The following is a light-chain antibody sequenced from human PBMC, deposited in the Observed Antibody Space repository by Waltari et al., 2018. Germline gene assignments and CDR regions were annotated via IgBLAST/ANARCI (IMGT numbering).Light chain of an antibody. J-gene: IGLJ3*02. CDR3: SSHTTSSIWV. CDR2: EVS. V-gene: IGLV2-14*01. CDR1: SSDVGGYNF. Sequence: QSALTQPASVSGSLGQSITISCTGTSSDVGGYNFVSWHQQDPGKAPKLMIYEVSNRPSGVSNRFSGSKSGNTASLTISGLQAEDEADYYCSSHTTSSIWVFGGGTKVTVL.